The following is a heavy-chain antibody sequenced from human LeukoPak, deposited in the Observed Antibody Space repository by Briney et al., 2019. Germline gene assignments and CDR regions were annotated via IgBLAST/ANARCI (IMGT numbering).Heavy chain of an antibody. CDR3: ARDQGDELRYFDWLLLDHYYYGMDV. J-gene: IGHJ6*02. V-gene: IGHV3-21*01. CDR1: GFTFSSYS. Sequence: PGGSLRLSCAASGFTFSSYSMNWVRQAPGKGLEWVSSISSSSSYIYYADSVKGRFTISRDNAKNSLYLQMNSLRAEDTAVYYCARDQGDELRYFDWLLLDHYYYGMDVWGQGTTVTVSS. CDR2: ISSSSSYI. D-gene: IGHD3-9*01.